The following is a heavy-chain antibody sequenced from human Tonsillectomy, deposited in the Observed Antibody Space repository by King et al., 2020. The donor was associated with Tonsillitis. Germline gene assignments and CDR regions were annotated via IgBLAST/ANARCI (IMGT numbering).Heavy chain of an antibody. D-gene: IGHD6-13*01. J-gene: IGHJ6*02. Sequence: HVQLVESGGGVVQPGRSLRLSCAASGFTFRTYGMHWVSQAPGKGLEWGAVISYEGSKKYYADCVKGRFTISRDNSKNTLYLQMNSLRAEDTAVYYCAKAAGTPYYYYGMDVWGQGTTVTVSS. V-gene: IGHV3-30*18. CDR1: GFTFRTYG. CDR2: ISYEGSKK. CDR3: AKAAGTPYYYYGMDV.